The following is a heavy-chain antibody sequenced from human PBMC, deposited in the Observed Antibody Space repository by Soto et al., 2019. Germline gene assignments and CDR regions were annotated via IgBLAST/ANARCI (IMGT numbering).Heavy chain of an antibody. CDR2: IYYSGST. Sequence: QVQLQESGPGLVKPSETLSLTCTVSGGSISSYYWSWIRQPPGKGLEWIGYIYYSGSTNYNPSLXSXVXIXLDTSKNQFSLKLTSVTAADTAVYYCARRYGGNFDYWGQGTLVTVSS. CDR3: ARRYGGNFDY. CDR1: GGSISSYY. V-gene: IGHV4-59*01. J-gene: IGHJ4*02. D-gene: IGHD1-26*01.